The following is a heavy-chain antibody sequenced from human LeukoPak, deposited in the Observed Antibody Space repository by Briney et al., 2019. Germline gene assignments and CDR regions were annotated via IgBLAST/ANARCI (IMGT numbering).Heavy chain of an antibody. CDR1: GFTDRDYY. V-gene: IGHV3-15*01. CDR3: TKDTGPRNYAGFDP. D-gene: IGHD4-11*01. CDR2: IKSKTDGGTT. J-gene: IGHJ5*02. Sequence: PGGSLRLSCAASGFTDRDYYMNWLRQAPGKGVEWVARIKSKTDGGTTDYAAAVKGRFSNSRNNSKNPLKLQMANLRTEETAVYYCTKDTGPRNYAGFDPWGQGTLVAVSS.